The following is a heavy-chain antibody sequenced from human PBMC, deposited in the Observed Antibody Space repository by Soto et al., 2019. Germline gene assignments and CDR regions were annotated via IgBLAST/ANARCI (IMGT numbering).Heavy chain of an antibody. CDR1: GFTFSSYW. Sequence: HPGGSLRLSCAASGFTFSSYWMSWVRQAPGKGLEWVANIKQDGSEKYYVDSVKGRFTISRDNAKNSLYLQMNSLRAEDTAVYYCARVPVDSTATYYYYYGMDVWGQGTTVTVSS. J-gene: IGHJ6*02. D-gene: IGHD5-12*01. V-gene: IGHV3-7*03. CDR3: ARVPVDSTATYYYYYGMDV. CDR2: IKQDGSEK.